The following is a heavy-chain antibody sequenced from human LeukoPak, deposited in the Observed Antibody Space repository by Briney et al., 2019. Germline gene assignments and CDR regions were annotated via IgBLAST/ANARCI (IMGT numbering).Heavy chain of an antibody. CDR2: ISSSSSTI. D-gene: IGHD3-3*01. CDR1: GFTFSSYS. CDR3: ARVGLGLGWSGYSRLADY. Sequence: TGGSLRLSCAASGFTFSSYSMNWVRQAPGKGLEWVSYISSSSSTIYYADSVKGRFTISRDNAKNSLYLQMNSLRDEDTAVYYCARVGLGLGWSGYSRLADYWGQGTLVTVSS. V-gene: IGHV3-48*02. J-gene: IGHJ4*02.